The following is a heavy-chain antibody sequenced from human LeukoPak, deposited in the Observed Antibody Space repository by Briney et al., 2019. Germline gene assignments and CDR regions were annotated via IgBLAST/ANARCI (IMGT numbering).Heavy chain of an antibody. D-gene: IGHD1-26*01. CDR3: ARLRGSYLGYFDY. CDR2: IYYSGST. V-gene: IGHV4-59*08. J-gene: IGHJ4*02. Sequence: SETLSLTCTVSGGSISSYYWSWIRQPPGKGLEWIGYIYYSGSTNYNPSLKSRVTISVDTSKNQFSLKLSSVTAADTAVYYCARLRGSYLGYFDYWGQGTLVTVSS. CDR1: GGSISSYY.